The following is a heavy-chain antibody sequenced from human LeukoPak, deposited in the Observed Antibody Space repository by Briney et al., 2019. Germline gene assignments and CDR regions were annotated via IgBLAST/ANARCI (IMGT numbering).Heavy chain of an antibody. CDR3: ARGFKPEYYYGSGSYHFDY. CDR2: IYYSGST. D-gene: IGHD3-10*01. V-gene: IGHV4-59*01. CDR1: GGSISSYY. Sequence: SETLSLTCTVSGGSISSYYWSWIRQPPGKGLEWIGYIYYSGSTNYNPSLKSRVTISVDTSKNQFSLKLSSVTAADTAVYYCARGFKPEYYYGSGSYHFDYWGQGTLVTVSS. J-gene: IGHJ4*02.